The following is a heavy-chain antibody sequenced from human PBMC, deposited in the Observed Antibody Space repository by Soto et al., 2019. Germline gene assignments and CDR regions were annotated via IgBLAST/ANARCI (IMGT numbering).Heavy chain of an antibody. CDR3: ARTLYRRRGGSPSAEYFQH. Sequence: PSETLSLTCTVSGGSISSGGYYWSWIRQHPGKGLEWIGYIYYSGSTYYNPSLKSRVTISVDTSKNQFSLKLSSVTAADTAVYYCARTLYRRRGGSPSAEYFQHWGQGTLVTVSS. V-gene: IGHV4-31*03. CDR1: GGSISSGGYY. J-gene: IGHJ1*01. CDR2: IYYSGST. D-gene: IGHD2-15*01.